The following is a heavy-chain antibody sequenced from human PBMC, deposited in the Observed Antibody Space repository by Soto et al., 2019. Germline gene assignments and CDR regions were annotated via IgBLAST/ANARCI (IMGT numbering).Heavy chain of an antibody. Sequence: EVQLLESGGGLVQPGGSLRLSCAASGFTFSSYAMSWVRQAPGKGLEWVSSIVGSGGNIHYADSVKGRFTISRDNSKNRQNLQRNSLRAEDTAVYYCPKERGTSGWYYYYGMDVWGQGTTVTVSS. CDR1: GFTFSSYA. V-gene: IGHV3-23*01. D-gene: IGHD6-19*01. CDR2: IVGSGGNI. J-gene: IGHJ6*02. CDR3: PKERGTSGWYYYYGMDV.